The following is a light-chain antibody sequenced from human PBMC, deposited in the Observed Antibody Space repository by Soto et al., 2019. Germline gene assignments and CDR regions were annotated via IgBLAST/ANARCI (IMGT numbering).Light chain of an antibody. J-gene: IGKJ2*01. CDR3: LQTDSVPYT. V-gene: IGKV1-39*01. Sequence: DIQMTQSPSSLSASVGDRVTLTCRASQSISSYLNWYQLKLGRPPKLLIYFASSLQAGVPSRFSGAGSETDFTLTITDLQPEDFTSYFCLQTDSVPYTFGQGT. CDR1: QSISSY. CDR2: FAS.